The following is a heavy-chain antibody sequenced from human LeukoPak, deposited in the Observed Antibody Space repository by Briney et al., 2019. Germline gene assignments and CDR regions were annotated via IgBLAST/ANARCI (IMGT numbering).Heavy chain of an antibody. J-gene: IGHJ4*02. CDR3: ARVNDKGWDY. CDR1: GFTFTNFG. Sequence: ASVKVSCKASGFTFTNFGFSWLRQAPGQGLEWMGWISAYNGNTDYSQKLQGRVTMTTDTSTNTAYMELRSLRSDDTAVYYCARVNDKGWDYWGQGTLVTVSS. V-gene: IGHV1-18*01. D-gene: IGHD3-9*01. CDR2: ISAYNGNT.